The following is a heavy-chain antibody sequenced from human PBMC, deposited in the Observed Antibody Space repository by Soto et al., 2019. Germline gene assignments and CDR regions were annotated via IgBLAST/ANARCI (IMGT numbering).Heavy chain of an antibody. J-gene: IGHJ4*02. Sequence: PSETLSFTCTVSGGSISCYYWSWIRQPAGKGLEWIGRMYNSERTNYNPSLKSRVTMSMDTSKNQFSLKLTSVTAADTAVYFCAREPLAHSYFDLWGQGTLVTVSS. V-gene: IGHV4-4*07. CDR2: MYNSERT. CDR3: AREPLAHSYFDL. CDR1: GGSISCYY.